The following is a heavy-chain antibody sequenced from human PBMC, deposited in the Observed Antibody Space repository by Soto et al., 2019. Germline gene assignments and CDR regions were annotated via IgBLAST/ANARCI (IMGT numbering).Heavy chain of an antibody. V-gene: IGHV4-31*03. CDR2: IYYSGST. CDR3: ARDWSLDY. D-gene: IGHD3-3*01. J-gene: IGHJ4*02. Sequence: QVQLQESGPGLVKPSQTLSLTCTVSGGSISSGGYYWTWIRQHPGKGLEWIGYIYYSGSTYYNPSLKSRGTISGDPSKNPFSLKLSSGAAADTAGYYCARDWSLDYWGQGTLVTVSS. CDR1: GGSISSGGYY.